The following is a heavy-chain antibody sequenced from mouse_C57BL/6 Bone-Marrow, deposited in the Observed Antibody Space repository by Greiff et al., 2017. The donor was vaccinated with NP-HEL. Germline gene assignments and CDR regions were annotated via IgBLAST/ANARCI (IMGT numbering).Heavy chain of an antibody. CDR2: ISSGSSTI. D-gene: IGHD1-1*01. CDR3: ARNLYYYGSSQAWFAY. V-gene: IGHV5-17*01. CDR1: GFTFSDYG. Sequence: EVHLVESGGGLVKPGGSLKLSCAASGFTFSDYGMHWVRQAPEKGLEWVAYISSGSSTIYYADTVKGRFTISRDNAKNTLFLQMTSLRSEDTAMYYCARNLYYYGSSQAWFAYWGQGTLVTVSA. J-gene: IGHJ3*01.